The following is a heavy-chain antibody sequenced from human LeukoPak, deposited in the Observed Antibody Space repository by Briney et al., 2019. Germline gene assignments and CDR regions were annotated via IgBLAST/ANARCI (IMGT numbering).Heavy chain of an antibody. D-gene: IGHD6-13*01. CDR2: ISYDGSNK. Sequence: ARSLRLSCAASGFTFSSYGMHWVRQAPGKGLEWVAVISYDGSNKYYADSVKGRFTISRDNSKNTLYLQMNSLRAEDTAVYYCAKDSQPGVAAAVDYWGQGTLVTVSS. J-gene: IGHJ4*02. V-gene: IGHV3-30*18. CDR3: AKDSQPGVAAAVDY. CDR1: GFTFSSYG.